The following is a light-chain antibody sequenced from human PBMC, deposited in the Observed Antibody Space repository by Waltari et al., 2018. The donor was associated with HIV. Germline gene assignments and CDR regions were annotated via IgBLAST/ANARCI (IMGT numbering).Light chain of an antibody. Sequence: DIQMTQSPSSLSAPVGDRVTITCRASLAIRDSCAWYQQTPVKAPKLLVSAAPRLESGVPSRFSVSGSGTEYTLTISSLQPEDFATYYCQQYHTVPYTFGPGAKVDI. J-gene: IGKJ3*01. CDR1: LAIRDS. CDR3: QQYHTVPYT. V-gene: IGKV1-NL1*01. CDR2: AAP.